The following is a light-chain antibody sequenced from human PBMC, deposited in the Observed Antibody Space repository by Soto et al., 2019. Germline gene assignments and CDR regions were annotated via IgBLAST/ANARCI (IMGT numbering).Light chain of an antibody. Sequence: DIQMTQSPSTLSASVGDRVTITCRASQSISSWLAWYQQKPGKAPKLLIYDASSLESGVPSRFGGSGSGTEFTLTISSLQPDDFATYYCQQYNSYRGTFGPGTKVDIK. J-gene: IGKJ3*01. CDR2: DAS. CDR1: QSISSW. CDR3: QQYNSYRGT. V-gene: IGKV1-5*01.